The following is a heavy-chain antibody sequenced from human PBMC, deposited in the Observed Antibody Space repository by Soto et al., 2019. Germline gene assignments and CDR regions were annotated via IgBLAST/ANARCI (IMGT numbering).Heavy chain of an antibody. CDR3: ATQGLPNYYYYGMDV. V-gene: IGHV1-69*12. D-gene: IGHD5-18*01. CDR1: EGTFSSYA. J-gene: IGHJ6*02. Sequence: QVQLVQSGAEVKKPGSSVKVSCKASEGTFSSYAISWVRQAPGQGLEWMGGIIPIFGTANYAQQFQGRVTITADESTSTAYMELSSLRSEDTAVYYCATQGLPNYYYYGMDVWGQGTTVTVSS. CDR2: IIPIFGTA.